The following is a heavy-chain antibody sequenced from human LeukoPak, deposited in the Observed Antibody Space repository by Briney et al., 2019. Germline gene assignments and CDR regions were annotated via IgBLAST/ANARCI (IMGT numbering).Heavy chain of an antibody. CDR2: MYYSGST. J-gene: IGHJ5*02. V-gene: IGHV4-30-4*08. D-gene: IGHD5-18*01. Sequence: PSETLSLTCTVSGDSVTSNDYYWSRIRQSPEKGLECIGYMYYSGSTYYNPSLKGRLTISVDTSKNQFSLKLNSVTAADTAVYYCARGQAGYTYGYWFDPWGPGTLVTVSS. CDR1: GDSVTSNDYY. CDR3: ARGQAGYTYGYWFDP.